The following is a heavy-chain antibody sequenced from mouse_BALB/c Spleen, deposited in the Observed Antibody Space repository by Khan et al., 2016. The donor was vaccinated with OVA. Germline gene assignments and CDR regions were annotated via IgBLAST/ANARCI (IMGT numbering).Heavy chain of an antibody. CDR1: GDSITSGF. CDR3: ARSTYNYAFAY. CDR2: MIYSGYT. V-gene: IGHV3-8*02. J-gene: IGHJ3*01. D-gene: IGHD1-3*01. Sequence: EVQLQESGPSLVQPSQTLSLTCSVTGDSITSGFWSWVRKFPGNKLAYMGYMIYSGYTYYNPSLKGRFSITRHTSKTHYYLQLSSVTTEATATYYCARSTYNYAFAYWGPGALVTVSA.